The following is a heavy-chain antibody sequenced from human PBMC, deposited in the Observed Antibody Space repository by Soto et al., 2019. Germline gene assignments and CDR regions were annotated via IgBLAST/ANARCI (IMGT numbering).Heavy chain of an antibody. D-gene: IGHD6-19*01. Sequence: GGSLRLSCAASGFTFSSYAMSWVRQAPGKGLEWVSAISGSGGSTYYADSVKGRFTISRDNSKNTLYLQMNSLRAEDAAVYYCAKEPDRSGSGWYAYYYGMDVWGQGTTVTVSS. CDR3: AKEPDRSGSGWYAYYYGMDV. J-gene: IGHJ6*02. V-gene: IGHV3-23*01. CDR1: GFTFSSYA. CDR2: ISGSGGST.